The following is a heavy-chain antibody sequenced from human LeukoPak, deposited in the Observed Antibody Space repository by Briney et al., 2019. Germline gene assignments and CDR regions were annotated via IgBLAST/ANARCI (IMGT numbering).Heavy chain of an antibody. CDR2: IFHNGST. Sequence: SETLSLTCTVSGYSIRSGYYWGWVRQPPGKGLEWVATIFHNGSTYYNPSLKSRVTMSVDTSRNQFSLRLGPVTAADTAVYYCARDPGYYDTSGYPAYFDYWGQGTLVTVSS. J-gene: IGHJ4*02. CDR3: ARDPGYYDTSGYPAYFDY. V-gene: IGHV4-38-2*02. D-gene: IGHD3-22*01. CDR1: GYSIRSGYY.